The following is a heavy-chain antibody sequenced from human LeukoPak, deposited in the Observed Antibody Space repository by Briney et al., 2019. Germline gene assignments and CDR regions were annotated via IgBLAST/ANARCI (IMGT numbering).Heavy chain of an antibody. CDR1: GFTFSRYA. Sequence: PGGSLTLSCAASGFTFSRYAVNWVRQAPGKGLEWVSGISKNGGTTYYADSVKGRFIISRDNSKNTLYMQMNSMRAEDTAVYYCASPIEVVTATPSFDYWGQGTLVTVSS. CDR3: ASPIEVVTATPSFDY. V-gene: IGHV3-23*01. D-gene: IGHD2-21*02. CDR2: ISKNGGTT. J-gene: IGHJ4*02.